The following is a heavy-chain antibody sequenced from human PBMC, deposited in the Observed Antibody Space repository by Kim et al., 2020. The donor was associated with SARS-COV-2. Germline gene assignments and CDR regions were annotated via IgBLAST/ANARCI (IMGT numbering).Heavy chain of an antibody. CDR2: ITHSGTS. V-gene: IGHV4-34*01. CDR1: GGSLTGFY. J-gene: IGHJ5*02. Sequence: SETLSLTCAVSGGSLTGFYWTWIRQPPGKGLQWIGEITHSGTSNYNPSLGSRVTMSLATSKNLFSLKLTPLSAADKGVYYCARGRSPTFGGPWFLSWGQG. D-gene: IGHD2-15*01. CDR3: ARGRSPTFGGPWFLS.